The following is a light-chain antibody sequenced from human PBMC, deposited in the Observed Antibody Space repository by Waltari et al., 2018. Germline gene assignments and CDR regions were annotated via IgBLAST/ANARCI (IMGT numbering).Light chain of an antibody. Sequence: DIVMTQSPDSLAVSLGERATIDCKSSQSVFYRSDNKNYLAWYQHKPGQPPKLRFYWASTRESGVPVRFSASGSGTDFTLTINNLQSEDVAVYYCQQYYRSRTFGQGTKVEIK. CDR1: QSVFYRSDNKNY. CDR3: QQYYRSRT. J-gene: IGKJ1*01. V-gene: IGKV4-1*01. CDR2: WAS.